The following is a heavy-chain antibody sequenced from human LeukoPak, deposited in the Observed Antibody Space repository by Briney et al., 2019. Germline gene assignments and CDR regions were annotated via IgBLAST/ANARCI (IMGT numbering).Heavy chain of an antibody. CDR3: SRGGGGYGPNDF. D-gene: IGHD5-12*01. CDR1: ETFSIYA. J-gene: IGHJ4*02. Sequence: SVAVSFKSSETFSIYAFTWVRQAPGQGLQWMGRIVPVIGTATYAQNFQGKVTFIADKSTTTAYMELRNLTSDDTAVYYCSRGGGGYGPNDFWGQGTLVIVSS. V-gene: IGHV1-69*04. CDR2: IVPVIGTA.